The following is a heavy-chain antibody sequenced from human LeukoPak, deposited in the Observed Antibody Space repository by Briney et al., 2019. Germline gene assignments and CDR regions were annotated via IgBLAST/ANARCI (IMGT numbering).Heavy chain of an antibody. CDR1: GFTFSSYE. Sequence: PGGSLRLSCAASGFTFSSYEMNWVRQAPGKGLEWVSYISSSGSTIYYADSVKGRFTISRDNAKNSLYLQMNSLRAEDTAVYYCARDGLSGYFDYWGQGTLVTVSS. D-gene: IGHD3-10*01. CDR2: ISSSGSTI. V-gene: IGHV3-48*03. J-gene: IGHJ4*02. CDR3: ARDGLSGYFDY.